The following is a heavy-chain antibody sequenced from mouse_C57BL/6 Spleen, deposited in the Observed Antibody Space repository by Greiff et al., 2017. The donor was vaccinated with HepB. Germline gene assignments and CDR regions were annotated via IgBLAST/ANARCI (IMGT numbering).Heavy chain of an antibody. D-gene: IGHD2-4*01. CDR1: GFTFSSYG. Sequence: EVQVVESGGDLVKPGGSLKLSCAASGFTFSSYGMSWVRQTPDKRLEWVATISSGGSYTYYPDSVKGRFTISRDNAKNTLYLQMSSLKSEDTAMYYCARHYDYDVGYAMDYWGQGTSVTVSS. CDR2: ISSGGSYT. CDR3: ARHYDYDVGYAMDY. V-gene: IGHV5-6*01. J-gene: IGHJ4*01.